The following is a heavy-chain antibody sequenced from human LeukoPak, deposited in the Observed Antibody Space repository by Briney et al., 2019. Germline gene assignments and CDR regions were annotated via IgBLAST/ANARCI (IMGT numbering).Heavy chain of an antibody. CDR2: MNPNSGNT. D-gene: IGHD6-19*01. V-gene: IGHV1-8*02. CDR3: ARGVSIAVAVV. Sequence: ASVKVSCKASGGTFSSYDINWVRQATGQGLEWMGWMNPNSGNTGYAQKFQGRVTMTRNTSISTAYMELSSLRSEDTAVYYCARGVSIAVAVVWGQGTLVTVSS. CDR1: GGTFSSYD. J-gene: IGHJ4*02.